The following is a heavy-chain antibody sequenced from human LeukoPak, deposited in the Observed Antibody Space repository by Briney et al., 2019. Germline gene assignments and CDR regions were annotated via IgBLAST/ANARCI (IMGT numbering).Heavy chain of an antibody. D-gene: IGHD3-3*01. CDR1: GFTFSSYA. CDR2: ISGSGGST. V-gene: IGHV3-23*01. CDR3: AKSISAYDFWSGYWGFSVWDAFDI. J-gene: IGHJ3*02. Sequence: PGRSLRLSCAASGFTFSSYAMSWVRQAPGKGLEWVSAISGSGGSTYYADSVKGRFTISRDNSKNTLYLQMNSLRAEDTAVYYCAKSISAYDFWSGYWGFSVWDAFDIWGQGTMVTVSS.